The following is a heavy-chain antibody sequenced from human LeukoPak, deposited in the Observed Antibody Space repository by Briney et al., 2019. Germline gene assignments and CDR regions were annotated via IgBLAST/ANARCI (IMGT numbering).Heavy chain of an antibody. Sequence: GGSLRLSCAASGFTFSSYSMNWVRQAPGKGLEWVSYISSSSSTIYYADSVKGRFTISRDNAKNSLYLQMNSLRAEDTAVYYCARSLYSGGPYYYYGMDVWGQGTTVTVSS. D-gene: IGHD2-15*01. CDR2: ISSSSSTI. CDR3: ARSLYSGGPYYYYGMDV. V-gene: IGHV3-48*01. CDR1: GFTFSSYS. J-gene: IGHJ6*02.